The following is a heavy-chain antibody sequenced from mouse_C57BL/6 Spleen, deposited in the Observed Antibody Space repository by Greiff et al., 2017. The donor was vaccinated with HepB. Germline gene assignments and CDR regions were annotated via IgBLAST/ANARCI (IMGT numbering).Heavy chain of an antibody. CDR1: GYTFTSYW. J-gene: IGHJ2*01. V-gene: IGHV1-59*01. Sequence: VQLQQPGAELVRPGTSVKLSCKASGYTFTSYWMHWVKQRPGQGLEWIGVIDPSDSYTNYNQKFKGKATLTVDTSSSTAYMQLSSLTSEDSAVYYCARADYGSSYGFDDYWGQGTTLTVSS. CDR2: IDPSDSYT. CDR3: ARADYGSSYGFDDY. D-gene: IGHD1-1*01.